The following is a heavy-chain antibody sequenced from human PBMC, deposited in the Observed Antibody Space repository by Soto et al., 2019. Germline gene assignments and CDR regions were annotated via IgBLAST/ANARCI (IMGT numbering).Heavy chain of an antibody. CDR3: ARRWGRTFDY. D-gene: IGHD7-27*01. CDR2: IYYSGST. Sequence: SETLSLTCPVSGFSISSYYWSWIRQPPGKGLEWIGYIYYSGSTNYNPSLKSRVTISVDTSKNQFSLKLSSVTAADTAVYYCARRWGRTFDYWGQGTLVTVSS. V-gene: IGHV4-59*08. J-gene: IGHJ4*02. CDR1: GFSISSYY.